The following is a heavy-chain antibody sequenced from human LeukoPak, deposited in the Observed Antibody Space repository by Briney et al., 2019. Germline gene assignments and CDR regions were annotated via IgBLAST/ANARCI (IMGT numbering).Heavy chain of an antibody. CDR3: ARDRSVVVVVPAAELDYYYYGMDV. J-gene: IGHJ6*02. D-gene: IGHD2-2*01. CDR2: IVVGSGQT. CDR1: GFSFSSSA. V-gene: IGHV1-58*01. Sequence: SVKVSCKASGFSFSSSAVQWVRQARGQRLEWIGWIVVGSGQTNYAQKFQERVTITRDMSTSTAYMELSSLRSEDTAVYYCARDRSVVVVVPAAELDYYYYGMDVWGQGTTVTVSS.